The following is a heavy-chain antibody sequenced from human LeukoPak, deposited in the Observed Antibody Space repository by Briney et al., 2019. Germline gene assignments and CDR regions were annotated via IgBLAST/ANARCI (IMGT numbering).Heavy chain of an antibody. V-gene: IGHV1-18*01. CDR1: GYTFTSYG. J-gene: IGHJ4*01. CDR2: ISAYNGNT. CDR3: ARVAVAVANFDN. D-gene: IGHD6-19*01. Sequence: ASVKVSCKASGYTFTSYGFSWVRQPPAQGLEWMGWISAYNGNTNYAQKLQGRVTMTTDTSTSTAYMELRSLRSDDTAVYYCARVAVAVANFDNWGHGTLVTVSS.